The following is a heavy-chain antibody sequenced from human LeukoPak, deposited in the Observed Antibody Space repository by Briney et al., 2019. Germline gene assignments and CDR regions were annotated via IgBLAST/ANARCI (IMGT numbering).Heavy chain of an antibody. Sequence: GGSLRLSCAASGFTFSTYAMHWVRQAPGKGLEWVAVTSSDGTVKYYPDSVKGRFTISRDNSKNTLYLQVNSLRPEDTGVYYCARNYGYYYYYYGMDVWGQGTTVTVSS. CDR3: ARNYGYYYYYYGMDV. D-gene: IGHD4-17*01. CDR1: GFTFSTYA. V-gene: IGHV3-30-3*01. CDR2: TSSDGTVK. J-gene: IGHJ6*02.